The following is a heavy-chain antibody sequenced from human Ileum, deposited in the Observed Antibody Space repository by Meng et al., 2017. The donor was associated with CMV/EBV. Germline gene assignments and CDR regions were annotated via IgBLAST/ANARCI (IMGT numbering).Heavy chain of an antibody. CDR1: GYTFTSCG. J-gene: IGHJ1*01. CDR2: IIAYNGNK. Sequence: ASVQVSCKASGYTFTSCGISYVRQAPGQGREWMGWIIAYNGNKNYSQKLQGRVTITTDTSTSTAYMELRSLRSDETAVYYCERAGIAVAGTRYFQHWGQGTLVTVSS. CDR3: ERAGIAVAGTRYFQH. D-gene: IGHD6-19*01. V-gene: IGHV1-18*01.